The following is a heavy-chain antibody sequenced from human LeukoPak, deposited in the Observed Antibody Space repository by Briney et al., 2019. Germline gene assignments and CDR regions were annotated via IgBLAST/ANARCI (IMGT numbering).Heavy chain of an antibody. J-gene: IGHJ4*02. Sequence: GSLRLSCAASGFTFSSYRMSWVRQAPGKGLEWIGSIYYSGSTYYNLSLKSRVTISVDTSKNQFSLKLSSVTAADTAVYYCARFYYTYFDYWGQGTLVTVSS. V-gene: IGHV4-39*01. CDR2: IYYSGST. D-gene: IGHD3-3*01. CDR1: GFTFSSYR. CDR3: ARFYYTYFDY.